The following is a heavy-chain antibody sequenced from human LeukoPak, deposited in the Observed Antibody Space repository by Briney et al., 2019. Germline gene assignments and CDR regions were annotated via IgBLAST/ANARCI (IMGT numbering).Heavy chain of an antibody. CDR2: IKQDGSER. CDR1: GFTFSSYW. Sequence: GGSLRLSCAASGFTFSSYWMSWVRQAPGKGLEWVANIKQDGSERYYVDSVKGRFTISRDNAKNSLYLQMSSLRAEDTAVYCCAREGGYFDWFGTFDIWGQGTMVTVSS. CDR3: AREGGYFDWFGTFDI. J-gene: IGHJ3*02. D-gene: IGHD3-9*01. V-gene: IGHV3-7*01.